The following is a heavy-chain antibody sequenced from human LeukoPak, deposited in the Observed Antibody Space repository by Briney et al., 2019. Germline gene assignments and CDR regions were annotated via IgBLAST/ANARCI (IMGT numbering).Heavy chain of an antibody. CDR3: AKGRHSSGYYDY. J-gene: IGHJ4*02. CDR2: ISGSGGST. CDR1: GFTFSSYG. Sequence: GGSLRLSCAASGFTFSSYGMSWVRQAPGKGLEWVSAISGSGGSTYYAVSVKGGFTISRDNSKNTLYMQMNSLRAEDTAVYYCAKGRHSSGYYDYWGQGTLVTVSS. D-gene: IGHD3-22*01. V-gene: IGHV3-23*01.